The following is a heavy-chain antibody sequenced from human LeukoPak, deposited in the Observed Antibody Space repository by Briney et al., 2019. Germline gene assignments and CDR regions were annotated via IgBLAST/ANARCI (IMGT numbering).Heavy chain of an antibody. CDR2: IYYSGST. CDR3: ARGRSSMVRGYYYYYMDV. V-gene: IGHV4-59*01. CDR1: GGSISSYY. Sequence: NPSETLSLTCTVSGGSISSYYWSWIRQPPGKGLEWLGYIYYSGSTNYNPSLKSRVTISVDTSKNQFSLKLSSVTAADTAVYYCARGRSSMVRGYYYYYMDVWGKGTTVTI. J-gene: IGHJ6*03. D-gene: IGHD3-10*01.